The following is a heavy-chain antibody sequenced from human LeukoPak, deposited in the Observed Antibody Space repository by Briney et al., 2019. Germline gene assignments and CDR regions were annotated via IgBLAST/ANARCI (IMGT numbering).Heavy chain of an antibody. J-gene: IGHJ4*02. CDR2: ISGSGGST. CDR1: GFTFSSYA. V-gene: IGHV3-23*01. Sequence: PGGSLRLSCAASGFTFSSYAMSWVRQAPGKGLEWVSAISGSGGSTYYADSVKGRFTISRDNSKNTLYLQMNSLRAEDTAVYYCGKGVDYYGSGSDLYYWGQGTLVTVSS. CDR3: GKGVDYYGSGSDLYY. D-gene: IGHD3-10*01.